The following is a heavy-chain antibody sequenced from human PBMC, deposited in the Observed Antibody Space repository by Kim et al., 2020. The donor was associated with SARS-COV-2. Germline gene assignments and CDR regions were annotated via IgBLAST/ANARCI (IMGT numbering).Heavy chain of an antibody. V-gene: IGHV3-11*06. CDR3: AREINYDSSGYYYRVIDY. J-gene: IGHJ4*02. D-gene: IGHD3-22*01. Sequence: KGRFTISRDNAKNSLYLQMNSQRAEDTAVYYCAREINYDSSGYYYRVIDYWGQGTLVTVSS.